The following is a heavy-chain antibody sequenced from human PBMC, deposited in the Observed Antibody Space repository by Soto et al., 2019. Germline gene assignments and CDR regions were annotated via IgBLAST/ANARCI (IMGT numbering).Heavy chain of an antibody. CDR1: GGSISDISYC. D-gene: IGHD2-15*01. J-gene: IGHJ5*02. Sequence: LSLTCTVSGGSISDISYCWGWIRQPPGKGLQWIGCMFYSGATYYNPSLKNRVTLSVGTSNNEFSLKLVSVTAPDTAVYYCARHKSGSDWLDPWGQGTLVTVSS. CDR2: MFYSGAT. CDR3: ARHKSGSDWLDP. V-gene: IGHV4-39*01.